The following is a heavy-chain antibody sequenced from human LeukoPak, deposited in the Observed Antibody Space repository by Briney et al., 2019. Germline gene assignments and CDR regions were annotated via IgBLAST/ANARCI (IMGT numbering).Heavy chain of an antibody. CDR3: ATLSMARNFDY. V-gene: IGHV3-7*03. CDR2: IKQDARSR. J-gene: IGHJ4*02. D-gene: IGHD3-10*01. CDR1: GFTFSSYW. Sequence: GGSLRLSCAASGFTFSSYWMTWVRQAPGKGLEWLASIKQDARSRYYLDSLKGRFTISRDNDKTSLYLQLNTLRDEDTAVYYCATLSMARNFDYWGQGTLVTVSS.